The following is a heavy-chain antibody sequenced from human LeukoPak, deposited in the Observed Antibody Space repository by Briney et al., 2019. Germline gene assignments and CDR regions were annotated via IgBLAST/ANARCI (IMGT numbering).Heavy chain of an antibody. CDR3: AREGTGDAFDI. CDR2: IGTAGDT. CDR1: GFTFSSYD. Sequence: TGGSLRLSCAASGFTFSSYDMHWVLQATGKGLEWVSAIGTAGDTYYPGSVKGRFTISRENAKNSLYLQMNSLRAGDTAVYYCAREGTGDAFDIWGQGTMVTVSS. D-gene: IGHD1-1*01. J-gene: IGHJ3*02. V-gene: IGHV3-13*01.